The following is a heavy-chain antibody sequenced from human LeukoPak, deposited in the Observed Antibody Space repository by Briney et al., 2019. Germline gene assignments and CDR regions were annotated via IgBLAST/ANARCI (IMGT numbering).Heavy chain of an antibody. CDR3: ARDLLHRGYAFDI. Sequence: PSQTLSLTCTVSGGSISSGTYYWGWIRQPAGKGLEWIGRIYSSGSTNYNPSLKSRVTMSVDTSRNQFSLNLTSVTAADTAIYYCARDLLHRGYAFDIWGQGTMVTVSS. D-gene: IGHD5-12*01. V-gene: IGHV4-61*02. J-gene: IGHJ3*02. CDR2: IYSSGST. CDR1: GGSISSGTYY.